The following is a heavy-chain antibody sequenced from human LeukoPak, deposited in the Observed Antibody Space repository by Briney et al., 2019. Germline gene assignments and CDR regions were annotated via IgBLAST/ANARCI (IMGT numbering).Heavy chain of an antibody. Sequence: QPGRSLRLSCAASGFTFSSYGMHWVRQAPGKGLEWVAVISYDGSNKYYADSVKGRFTISRDNSKNTLYLQMNSLRAEDTAVYYCAKEGEGYYYDSSGYWPSYFDYWGQGTLVTVSS. D-gene: IGHD3-22*01. CDR1: GFTFSSYG. V-gene: IGHV3-30*18. CDR2: ISYDGSNK. CDR3: AKEGEGYYYDSSGYWPSYFDY. J-gene: IGHJ4*02.